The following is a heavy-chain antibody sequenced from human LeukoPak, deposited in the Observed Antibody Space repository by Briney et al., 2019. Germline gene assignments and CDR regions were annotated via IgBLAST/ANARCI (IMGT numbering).Heavy chain of an antibody. CDR1: AYIFSNYG. Sequence: ASVKVSCKASAYIFSNYGISWVRQAPGQGLESMGWISAKNGDTNYIQKFRGRVTMTTDTSTSTAYMELWSLRSDDTAVYYCARDVPATTPFDYWGQGTLVTVSS. V-gene: IGHV1-18*01. D-gene: IGHD1-7*01. CDR3: ARDVPATTPFDY. CDR2: ISAKNGDT. J-gene: IGHJ4*02.